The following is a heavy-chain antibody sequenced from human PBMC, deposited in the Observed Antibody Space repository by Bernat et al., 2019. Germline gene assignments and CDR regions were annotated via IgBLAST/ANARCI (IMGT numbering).Heavy chain of an antibody. CDR1: GFTFIDAW. CDR3: TTKQTPRECNGEYCYDS. Sequence: EVQLFESGGGLVKPGGSLRLSCAASGFTFIDAWMNWVRQAPGKGLEFIGRIKSKADGGTKDYAAPVKGRFTISRDDSQNMVYLQMNDLKTDDTGLYYCTTKQTPRECNGEYCYDSWGQGALGTVSS. J-gene: IGHJ4*02. D-gene: IGHD2-8*01. V-gene: IGHV3-15*01. CDR2: IKSKADGGTK.